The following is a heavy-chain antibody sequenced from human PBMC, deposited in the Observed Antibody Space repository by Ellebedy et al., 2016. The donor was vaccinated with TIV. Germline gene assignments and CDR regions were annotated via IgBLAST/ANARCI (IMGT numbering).Heavy chain of an antibody. CDR3: ARGSRFGELVL. CDR1: GLTFSGYW. CDR2: INQDGSEI. D-gene: IGHD3-10*01. V-gene: IGHV3-7*01. J-gene: IGHJ4*02. Sequence: GESLKISXEVSGLTFSGYWMSWVRQAPGKGLEWVANINQDGSEIYSVDSMKGRFIISRDNAKNSLYLQMNSPRVEDTAVYYCARGSRFGELVLWGQGTLVTVSS.